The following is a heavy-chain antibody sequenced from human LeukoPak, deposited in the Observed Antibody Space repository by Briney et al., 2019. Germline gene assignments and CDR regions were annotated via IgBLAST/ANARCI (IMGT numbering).Heavy chain of an antibody. D-gene: IGHD6-25*01. CDR2: IRSKANSYAT. V-gene: IGHV3-73*01. J-gene: IGHJ6*02. CDR3: TRFLAAADTYYYYGMDV. Sequence: GGSLRLSCAASGFTFSDSAMHWVRQASGKGLEWVGRIRSKANSYATAYAASVKGRFTISRDDSKNTAYLQMNSLKAEDTAVYYCTRFLAAADTYYYYGMDVWGQGTTVTVSS. CDR1: GFTFSDSA.